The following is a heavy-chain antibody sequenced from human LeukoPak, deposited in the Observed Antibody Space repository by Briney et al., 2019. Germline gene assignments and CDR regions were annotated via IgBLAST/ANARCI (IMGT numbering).Heavy chain of an antibody. J-gene: IGHJ4*02. D-gene: IGHD4-17*01. V-gene: IGHV3-9*01. CDR3: AKDRSIGDYGGPFEY. CDR1: GFTFDDYA. Sequence: GGSLRLSCAASGFTFDDYAMHWVRHAPGKGLEWVAVISWNGGSIGYADSVKGRFTISRDNAKNSLYLQMNSLRAEDTAFYYCAKDRSIGDYGGPFEYWGQGTLVTVSS. CDR2: ISWNGGSI.